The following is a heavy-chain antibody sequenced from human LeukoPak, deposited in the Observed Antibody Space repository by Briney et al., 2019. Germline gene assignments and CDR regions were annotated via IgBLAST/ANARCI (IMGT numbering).Heavy chain of an antibody. D-gene: IGHD3-3*01. Sequence: KPSETLSLTCTVSGGSISSYYWSWIRQPPGKGLEWIGYIYYSGSTNYNPSLKSRVTISVDTSKNQFSLKLSSVTAADTAVYYCARRVGWSGYYFFDPWGQGTLVTVSS. CDR1: GGSISSYY. J-gene: IGHJ5*02. V-gene: IGHV4-59*01. CDR3: ARRVGWSGYYFFDP. CDR2: IYYSGST.